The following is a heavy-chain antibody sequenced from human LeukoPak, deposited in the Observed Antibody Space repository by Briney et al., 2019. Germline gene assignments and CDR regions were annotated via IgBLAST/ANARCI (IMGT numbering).Heavy chain of an antibody. J-gene: IGHJ6*03. Sequence: SETLSLTCTVSGGSISSYYWSWIRQPPGKGLEWIGYMYYSGSTNYNPSLKSRVTISVDMSKNQVSLKLSSVTAADTAVYYCARDNGGGYYYYMDVWGKGTTVTVSS. D-gene: IGHD4-23*01. CDR1: GGSISSYY. CDR3: ARDNGGGYYYYMDV. CDR2: MYYSGST. V-gene: IGHV4-59*01.